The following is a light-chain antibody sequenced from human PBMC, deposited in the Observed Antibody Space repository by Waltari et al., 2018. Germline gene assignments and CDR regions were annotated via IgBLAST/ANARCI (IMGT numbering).Light chain of an antibody. Sequence: DIQMTQSPSSLSASVGDRVTITCRVSQGISNWLAWYQQKPGKAPKLLIQKASSLQSGVPSRFSGGGSGTDFTLTISNLQPEDFATYYCQQYNSAPHSSGQGTKVEIK. CDR3: QQYNSAPHS. V-gene: IGKV1-12*01. J-gene: IGKJ2*03. CDR2: KAS. CDR1: QGISNW.